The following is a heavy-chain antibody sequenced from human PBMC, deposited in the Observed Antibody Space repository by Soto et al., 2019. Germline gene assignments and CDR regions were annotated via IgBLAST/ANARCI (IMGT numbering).Heavy chain of an antibody. CDR3: AKPGSGWFLGGVRYYYYYMDV. CDR1: GFTFSSYA. J-gene: IGHJ6*03. V-gene: IGHV3-23*01. CDR2: ISGSGGST. D-gene: IGHD6-19*01. Sequence: GGSLRLSCAASGFTFSSYAMSWVRQAPGKGLEWVSAISGSGGSTYYADSVKGRFTISRDNSKNTLYLQMNSLRAEDTAVYYCAKPGSGWFLGGVRYYYYYMDVWGKGTTVTVSS.